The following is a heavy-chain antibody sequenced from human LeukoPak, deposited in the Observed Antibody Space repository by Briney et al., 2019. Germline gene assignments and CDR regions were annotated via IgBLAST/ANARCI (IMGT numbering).Heavy chain of an antibody. CDR1: GGSISSYY. J-gene: IGHJ4*02. D-gene: IGHD2-2*01. Sequence: SKTLSLTCTVSGGSISSYYWSWIRQPPGKGLEWIGYIYYSGSTNYNPSLKSRVTISVDTSKNQFSLKLSSVTAADTAVYYCARAHCSSTSCPFDYWGQGTLVTVSS. CDR2: IYYSGST. V-gene: IGHV4-59*01. CDR3: ARAHCSSTSCPFDY.